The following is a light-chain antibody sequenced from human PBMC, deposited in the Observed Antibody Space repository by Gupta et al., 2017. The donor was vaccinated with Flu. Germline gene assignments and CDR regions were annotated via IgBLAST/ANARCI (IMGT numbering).Light chain of an antibody. J-gene: IGKJ1*01. Sequence: DVVMTPSPLSLPVTLGQPASIPCRSSQGLVYRHGNTYLHWFQQTPGQSPRRLIYQVSYRDSGVPDRSSGRGSGTDFTLKSSRVEDEDVGIYFCMRGAHWIWAFGQGTTVEIK. CDR2: QVS. CDR3: MRGAHWIWA. V-gene: IGKV2-30*01. CDR1: QGLVYRHGNTY.